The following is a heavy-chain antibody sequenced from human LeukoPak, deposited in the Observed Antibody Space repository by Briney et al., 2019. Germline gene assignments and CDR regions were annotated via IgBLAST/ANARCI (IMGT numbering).Heavy chain of an antibody. Sequence: GASVKVSCKASGYTFTGYYMHWVRQAPGHGLEWMGWINPNSGGTNYAQKFQGRVTMTRDTSISTAYMELSRLRSDDTAVYYCARDDSSGFLIDYWGQGTLVTVSS. V-gene: IGHV1-2*02. CDR1: GYTFTGYY. D-gene: IGHD3-22*01. CDR3: ARDDSSGFLIDY. J-gene: IGHJ4*02. CDR2: INPNSGGT.